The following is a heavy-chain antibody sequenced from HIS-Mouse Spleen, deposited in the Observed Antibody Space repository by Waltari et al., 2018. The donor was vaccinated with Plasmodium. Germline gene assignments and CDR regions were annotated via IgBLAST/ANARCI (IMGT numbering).Heavy chain of an antibody. Sequence: EVQLVESGGGLVQPGGSLRLSCSASGFTCRSYWMRWVRQAPGKGLEWVANIKQDGSEKYYVDSVKGRFTISRDNAKNSLYLQMNSLRAEDTAVYYCASSWYWYFDLWGRGTLVTVSS. V-gene: IGHV3-7*01. J-gene: IGHJ2*01. D-gene: IGHD6-13*01. CDR2: IKQDGSEK. CDR3: ASSWYWYFDL. CDR1: GFTCRSYW.